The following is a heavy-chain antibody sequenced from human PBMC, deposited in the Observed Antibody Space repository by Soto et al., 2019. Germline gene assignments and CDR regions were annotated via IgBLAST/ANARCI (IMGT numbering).Heavy chain of an antibody. J-gene: IGHJ4*02. CDR1: GFTFSSFA. CDR3: AKVPSKGPGNRYYFDY. CDR2: ISGSGGST. Sequence: EVQLLESGGGLVQPGGSLRLSCAASGFTFSSFAMSWVRQAPGKGLEWVSAISGSGGSTYYADSVKGRFTIFRDNSKNTLNLQMNNLRAEDTALYYCAKVPSKGPGNRYYFDYWGQGTLVTVSS. V-gene: IGHV3-23*01. D-gene: IGHD3-9*01.